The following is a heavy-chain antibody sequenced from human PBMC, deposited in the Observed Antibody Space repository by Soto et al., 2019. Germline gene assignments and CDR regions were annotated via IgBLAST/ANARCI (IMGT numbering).Heavy chain of an antibody. J-gene: IGHJ3*02. CDR3: ARVLEPLDGPGAFDI. Sequence: ASLKVSCKASGYTFTSYYMHCVRQAPGQGLEWMGIINPSGGSTSYAQKFQGRVTMTRDTSTSTVYMELSSLRSEDTAVYYCARVLEPLDGPGAFDIWGQGTMVTVSS. CDR2: INPSGGST. CDR1: GYTFTSYY. V-gene: IGHV1-46*01.